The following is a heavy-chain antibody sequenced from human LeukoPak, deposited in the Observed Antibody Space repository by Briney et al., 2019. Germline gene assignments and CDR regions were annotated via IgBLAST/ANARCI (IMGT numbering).Heavy chain of an antibody. CDR1: GFTFSDYY. CDR3: ARGMAVTGTYDY. D-gene: IGHD6-19*01. Sequence: PGGSLRLSCAASGFTFSDYYMSWIRQAPGKGLEWLSYISGTASTIYYADSVKGRFTISRDNAADSLHLQINSLRADDTAVYYCARGMAVTGTYDYWGQGTLVTVSS. J-gene: IGHJ4*02. CDR2: ISGTASTI. V-gene: IGHV3-11*01.